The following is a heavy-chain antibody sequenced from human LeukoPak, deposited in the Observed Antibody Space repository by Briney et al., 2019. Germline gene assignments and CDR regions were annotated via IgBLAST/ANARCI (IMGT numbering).Heavy chain of an antibody. CDR1: GFTFRSYW. J-gene: IGHJ4*02. Sequence: GGSLRLSCAASGFTFRSYWMSWVRQAPGKGLEWVANIKQDGSEKYYADSVKGRFTISRDNAKSSLYLQMNSLRAEDTAVYYCASDKIAVTGIYTFDYWGQGTLVTVSS. V-gene: IGHV3-7*01. D-gene: IGHD6-19*01. CDR3: ASDKIAVTGIYTFDY. CDR2: IKQDGSEK.